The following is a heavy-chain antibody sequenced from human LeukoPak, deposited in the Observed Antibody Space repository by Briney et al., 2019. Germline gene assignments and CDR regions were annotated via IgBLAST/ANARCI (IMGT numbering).Heavy chain of an antibody. D-gene: IGHD3-10*01. CDR3: ARFGGSGSAFEY. J-gene: IGHJ4*02. Sequence: SETLSLTCTVSGGSISSGGYYWSWIRQLPEKGLEWIGYIYYSGITYYNPSLKSRVTISVDTSKNHFALKLSSVTAADTAMYYCARFGGSGSAFEYWGQGTLVTVTS. CDR2: IYYSGIT. CDR1: GGSISSGGYY. V-gene: IGHV4-31*03.